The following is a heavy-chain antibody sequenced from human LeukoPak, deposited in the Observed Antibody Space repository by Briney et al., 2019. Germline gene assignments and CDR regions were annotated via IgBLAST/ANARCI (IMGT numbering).Heavy chain of an antibody. Sequence: GGSLRLSCAASGFTFSNAWMRWVRQAPGKGLEWVGRIKSKTDGGTTDYAAPVKGRFTISRDDSKNTLYLQMNSLKTEDTAVYFCARSGYDIIFDFWGQGTLVTVSS. CDR1: GFTFSNAW. J-gene: IGHJ4*02. D-gene: IGHD5-12*01. V-gene: IGHV3-15*01. CDR2: IKSKTDGGTT. CDR3: ARSGYDIIFDF.